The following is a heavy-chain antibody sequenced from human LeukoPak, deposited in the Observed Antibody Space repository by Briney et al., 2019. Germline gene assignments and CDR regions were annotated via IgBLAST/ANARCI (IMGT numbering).Heavy chain of an antibody. CDR3: AKGGIVGAYYFDY. CDR1: GFTFSSYG. Sequence: GGSLVLSCSASGFTFSSYGMHWVRQAPGKGLEWVAVISYDGSNKYYADSVKGRFTISRDNSKNTLYLQMNSLRAEDTAVYYCAKGGIVGAYYFDYWGQGTLVTVSS. D-gene: IGHD1-26*01. J-gene: IGHJ4*02. V-gene: IGHV3-30*18. CDR2: ISYDGSNK.